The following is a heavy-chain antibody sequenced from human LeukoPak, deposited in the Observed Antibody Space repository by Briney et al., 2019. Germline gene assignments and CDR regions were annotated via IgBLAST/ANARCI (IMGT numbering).Heavy chain of an antibody. J-gene: IGHJ3*02. V-gene: IGHV1-2*02. D-gene: IGHD7-27*01. Sequence: GASVKVSCKASGYTFTGHYMHWVRQAPGQGLEWMGWINPNSGVTNYAQNYQGRVTMTRDTSISTAYMELSRLRSDDTAVYYCASNAGEGAFDIWGQGTMVTVSS. CDR1: GYTFTGHY. CDR2: INPNSGVT. CDR3: ASNAGEGAFDI.